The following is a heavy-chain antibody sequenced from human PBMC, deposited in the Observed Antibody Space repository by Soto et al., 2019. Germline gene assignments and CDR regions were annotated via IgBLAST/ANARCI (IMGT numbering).Heavy chain of an antibody. CDR3: AREGIAAAGTLCNWFDP. CDR1: GCSISSDY. V-gene: IGHV4-59*12. D-gene: IGHD6-13*01. Sequence: SETLCLTCIVSGCSISSDYWSWIRQPPGKGLEWIGYIYYSGSTNYNPSLKSQITINPDTSKNQFSLQLNSVTPEDTAVYYGAREGIAAAGTLCNWFDPWGQGTLVTVSS. CDR2: IYYSGST. J-gene: IGHJ5*02.